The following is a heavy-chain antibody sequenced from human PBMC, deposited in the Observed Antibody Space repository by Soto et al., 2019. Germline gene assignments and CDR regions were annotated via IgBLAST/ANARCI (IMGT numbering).Heavy chain of an antibody. CDR3: ARHLERRSWYYYYMDC. V-gene: IGHV4-39*01. D-gene: IGHD1-1*01. J-gene: IGHJ6*03. CDR1: GDSISMPTYY. CDR2: SHYSGST. Sequence: SETLSLTCTVSGDSISMPTYYWGWIRQPPGKGLEWIGTSHYSGSTYYNPSLKSRVTISEDTSKNQFSLKLTSVTATDTAVYFCARHLERRSWYYYYMDCRRKGTTVTVSS.